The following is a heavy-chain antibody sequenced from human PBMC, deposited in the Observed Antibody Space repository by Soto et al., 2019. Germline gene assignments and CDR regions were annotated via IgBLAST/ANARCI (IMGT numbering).Heavy chain of an antibody. Sequence: SETLSLTCTVSGGSISSYYWSWIRQPPGKGLEWIGYIYYSGSTNYNPSLKSRVTISVDTSKNQFSLKLSSVTAADTAVYYCASTALKRRTYYYGSGSYAPFFDYWGQGTLVTVSS. J-gene: IGHJ4*02. V-gene: IGHV4-59*08. CDR1: GGSISSYY. CDR2: IYYSGST. CDR3: ASTALKRRTYYYGSGSYAPFFDY. D-gene: IGHD3-10*01.